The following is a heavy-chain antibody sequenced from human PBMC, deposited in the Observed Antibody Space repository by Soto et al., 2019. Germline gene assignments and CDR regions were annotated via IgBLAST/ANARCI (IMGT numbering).Heavy chain of an antibody. V-gene: IGHV4-39*07. J-gene: IGHJ4*02. CDR2: IFDSGTT. CDR1: GGSIGSSIYY. CDR3: ARGYGRNFDY. D-gene: IGHD1-20*01. Sequence: PSETLSLTCTVSGGSIGSSIYYWGWIRQPPGEGLEWIGHIFDSGTTYTNPSLRSQVAISLDTSKNHFSLTLSSVTAADTAVYYCARGYGRNFDYWGQGTLVTVSS.